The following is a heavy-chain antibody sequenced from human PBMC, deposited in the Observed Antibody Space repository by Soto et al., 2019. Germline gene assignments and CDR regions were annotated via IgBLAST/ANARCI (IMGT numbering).Heavy chain of an antibody. Sequence: SETLSLTCAVSGGSISSSNWWSWVRQPPGKGLEWIGEIYQSGSTNYNPSLKSRVTISVDKSKNQFSLKLSSVTAADTAVYYCASFRGSSWNYFDYWGQGTLVTAPQ. J-gene: IGHJ4*02. CDR1: GGSISSSNW. CDR2: IYQSGST. D-gene: IGHD6-13*01. CDR3: ASFRGSSWNYFDY. V-gene: IGHV4-4*02.